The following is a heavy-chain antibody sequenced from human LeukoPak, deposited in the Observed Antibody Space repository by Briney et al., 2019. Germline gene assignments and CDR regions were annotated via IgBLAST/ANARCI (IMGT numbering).Heavy chain of an antibody. CDR2: IKQDGSEK. CDR3: VRDGGVGGYDLLDY. D-gene: IGHD5-12*01. CDR1: GFTFSSYW. J-gene: IGHJ4*02. V-gene: IGHV3-7*01. Sequence: GGSLRLSCAASGFTFSSYWMSWVRQAPGKGLEWVANIKQDGSEKYYVDSVKARFTISRDNAKNSLSLQMNSLRAEDTAVYYCVRDGGVGGYDLLDYWGQGTLVTVSS.